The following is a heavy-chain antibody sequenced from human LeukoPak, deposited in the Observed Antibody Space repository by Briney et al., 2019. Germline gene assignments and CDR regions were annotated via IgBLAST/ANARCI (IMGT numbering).Heavy chain of an antibody. CDR1: AGSISSSSHH. CDR2: IYYGRTT. D-gene: IGHD5-12*01. Sequence: PSETLSLTCTVSAGSISSSSHHWGWIRQSPGKGLEWIGSIYYGRTTYYNSSLNSRVTISVVTSKNQFSLQLNSVTAADTAVYYCVRHDGRGGATMGALDSWGQGSLVTVSS. J-gene: IGHJ4*02. CDR3: VRHDGRGGATMGALDS. V-gene: IGHV4-39*01.